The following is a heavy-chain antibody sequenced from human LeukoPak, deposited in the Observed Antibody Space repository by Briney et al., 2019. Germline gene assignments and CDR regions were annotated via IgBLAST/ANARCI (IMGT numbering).Heavy chain of an antibody. CDR2: ISAYNGST. V-gene: IGHV1-18*01. CDR1: GYTFTSYG. J-gene: IGHJ4*02. Sequence: ASVKVSCKASGYTFTSYGISWVRQAPGQGLEWMGWISAYNGSTNYAQKLQGRVTMTTDTSTSTAYMELRSLRSDDTAVYYCARALSSIANYYFDYWGQGTLVTVSS. D-gene: IGHD6-6*01. CDR3: ARALSSIANYYFDY.